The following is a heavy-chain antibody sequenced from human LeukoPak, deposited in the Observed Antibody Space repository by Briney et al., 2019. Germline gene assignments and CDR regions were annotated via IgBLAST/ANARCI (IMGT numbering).Heavy chain of an antibody. CDR3: ARGQADSSGYPFDY. V-gene: IGHV1-69*02. Sequence: SVKVSCKASGGTFSSYTISWVRQAPGQGLEWMGRIIPILGIANYAQKFQGRVTITADKSTSTAYMELSSLRSEDTAVYYCARGQADSSGYPFDYWGQGTLVTVSS. CDR1: GGTFSSYT. CDR2: IIPILGIA. J-gene: IGHJ4*02. D-gene: IGHD3-22*01.